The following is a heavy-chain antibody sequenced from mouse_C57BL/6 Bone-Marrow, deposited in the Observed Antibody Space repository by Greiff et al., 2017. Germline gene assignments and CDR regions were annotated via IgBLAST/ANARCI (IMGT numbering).Heavy chain of an antibody. CDR3: ARGGTGCFDY. CDR2: IYPGGGYT. J-gene: IGHJ2*01. D-gene: IGHD4-1*01. CDR1: GYTFTNYW. Sequence: QVQLQQSGAELVRPGTSVKMSCKASGYTFTNYWIGWAKQRPGHGLEWIGDIYPGGGYTNYNEKFKGKATLTADKSSSTAYMQFSSLTSEDSAIYYCARGGTGCFDYWGQGTTLTVSS. V-gene: IGHV1-63*01.